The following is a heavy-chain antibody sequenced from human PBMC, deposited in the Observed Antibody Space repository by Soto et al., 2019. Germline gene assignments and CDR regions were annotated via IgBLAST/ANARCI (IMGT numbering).Heavy chain of an antibody. CDR3: AREAIVAGATTGMDV. CDR1: GYTLTTFF. V-gene: IGHV1-46*01. Sequence: XSVKGSCKASGYTLTTFFMRWVRQSPGQGLEWMGVINPGYPAGRSTTYAQKFQGRVTMTTDTSTSTVYMELSRLRSDDTAVYHCAREAIVAGATTGMDVCGQRTTVTVS. J-gene: IGHJ6*02. CDR2: INPGYPAGRST. D-gene: IGHD1-26*01.